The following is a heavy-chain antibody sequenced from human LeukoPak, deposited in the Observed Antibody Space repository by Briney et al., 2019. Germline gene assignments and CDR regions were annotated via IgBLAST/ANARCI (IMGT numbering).Heavy chain of an antibody. Sequence: PGRSLRLSCTTSGFSFADYAISWFRQAPGKGLEWVSFLRSEIYGGAAEYAASVKGRFTISREDSKGIAYLHMNSLKTEDTAVYYCARDQLGGDPGNYYYYYMDVWGKGTTVTVSS. CDR1: GFSFADYA. CDR2: LRSEIYGGAA. D-gene: IGHD4-17*01. CDR3: ARDQLGGDPGNYYYYYMDV. J-gene: IGHJ6*03. V-gene: IGHV3-49*03.